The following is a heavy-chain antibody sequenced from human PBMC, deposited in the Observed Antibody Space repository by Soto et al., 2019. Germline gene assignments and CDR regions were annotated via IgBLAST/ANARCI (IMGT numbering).Heavy chain of an antibody. CDR1: GFTFSSYA. V-gene: IGHV3-64*01. J-gene: IGHJ2*01. CDR3: ARVASSGWLNWYFDL. D-gene: IGHD6-19*01. Sequence: EVQLVESGGGLVQPGGSLRLSCAASGFTFSSYAMHWVRQAPGKGLEYVSAISSNGGSTYYANSVKGRFTISRDNSKNTLYLQMGSLRAEDMAVYYCARVASSGWLNWYFDLWGRGTLVTVSS. CDR2: ISSNGGST.